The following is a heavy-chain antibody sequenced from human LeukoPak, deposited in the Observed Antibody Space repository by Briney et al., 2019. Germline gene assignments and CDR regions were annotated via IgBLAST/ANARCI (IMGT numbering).Heavy chain of an antibody. J-gene: IGHJ4*02. Sequence: GGSLRLSCAASGFTFSSYGMHWVRQAPGKGLEWVAVISYDGSNKYYADSVKGRFTISRDNSKNTLYLQMNSLRAEDTAVYYCASFGISWRSSYWGQGTLVTVSS. CDR2: ISYDGSNK. V-gene: IGHV3-30*03. D-gene: IGHD2-21*01. CDR1: GFTFSSYG. CDR3: ASFGISWRSSY.